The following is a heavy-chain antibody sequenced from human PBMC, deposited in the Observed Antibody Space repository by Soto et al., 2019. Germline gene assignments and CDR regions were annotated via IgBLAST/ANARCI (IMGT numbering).Heavy chain of an antibody. V-gene: IGHV3-7*01. J-gene: IGHJ4*02. CDR2: IREDGSEQ. CDR1: GFTFSSYW. Sequence: GGSLRLSCAVSGFTFSSYWMNWVRQAPGKGLEWVANIREDGSEQYYVDSVKGRFIISRDNARNSLYLQMNSLRGEDTAIYYCARDLSGPIDYWGQGTLVTVSS. CDR3: ARDLSGPIDY.